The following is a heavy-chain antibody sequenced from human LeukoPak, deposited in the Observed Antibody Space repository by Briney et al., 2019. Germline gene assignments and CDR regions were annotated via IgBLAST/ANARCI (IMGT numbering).Heavy chain of an antibody. Sequence: ASVNVSCTASGGTFSSYAISWVRQAPGQGLEWMGGIIPILGIANYAQKFQGRVTITADKSTSTAYMELSSLRSEDTAVYYCARGRYCSSTSCYTGGLDYWGQGTLVTVSS. CDR3: ARGRYCSSTSCYTGGLDY. CDR1: GGTFSSYA. J-gene: IGHJ4*02. D-gene: IGHD2-2*02. CDR2: IIPILGIA. V-gene: IGHV1-69*10.